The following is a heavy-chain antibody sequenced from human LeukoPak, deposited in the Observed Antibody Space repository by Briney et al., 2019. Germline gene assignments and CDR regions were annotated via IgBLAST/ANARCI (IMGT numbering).Heavy chain of an antibody. V-gene: IGHV5-51*01. D-gene: IGHD3-10*01. J-gene: IGHJ6*03. CDR2: IYPGDSDT. Sequence: GESLKISCKGSGYSFTSYWIGWVRQMPGKGLEWMGIIYPGDSDTRYSPSFQGQVTISADKSISTAYLQWSSLKASDTAMYYCARHVKVVRGVIIRYYYMDVWGKGTTVTVSS. CDR3: ARHVKVVRGVIIRYYYMDV. CDR1: GYSFTSYW.